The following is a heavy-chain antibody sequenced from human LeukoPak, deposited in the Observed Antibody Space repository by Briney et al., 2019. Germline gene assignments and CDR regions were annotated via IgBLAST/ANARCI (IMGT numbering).Heavy chain of an antibody. J-gene: IGHJ3*02. CDR2: ISGSGGST. D-gene: IGHD3-3*02. Sequence: GGSLRLSCAASGFRFSSYAMSWVRQAPGEGLEWVAAISGSGGSTHYADSVKGRFTISRDNSKNTLYLQMNSLRAEDTAVYYCAREISRTGAFDIWGQGTMVTVSS. V-gene: IGHV3-23*01. CDR3: AREISRTGAFDI. CDR1: GFRFSSYA.